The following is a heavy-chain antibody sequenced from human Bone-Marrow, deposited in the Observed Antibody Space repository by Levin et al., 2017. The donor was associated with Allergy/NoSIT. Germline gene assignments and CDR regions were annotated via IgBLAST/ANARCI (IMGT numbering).Heavy chain of an antibody. CDR3: ARDGVAAADKCFDC. D-gene: IGHD2-15*01. CDR2: IKQDGSEK. V-gene: IGHV3-7*01. Sequence: ASVKVSCAASGFTFSSHWMSWVRQAPGKGLEWVANIKQDGSEKQYVDSVKGRFTISRDNAKNSLYLQMNSLRAEDTAVYYCARDGVAAADKCFDCWGQGTLVTVSS. J-gene: IGHJ4*02. CDR1: GFTFSSHW.